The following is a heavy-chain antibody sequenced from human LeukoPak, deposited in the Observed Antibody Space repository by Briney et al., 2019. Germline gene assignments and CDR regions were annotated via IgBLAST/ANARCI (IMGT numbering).Heavy chain of an antibody. CDR1: GGSISPYY. Sequence: KASETLSLTCTVSGGSISPYYWSWIRQPPGKGLEWIGYIYHSGSTNYNPSLKSRVTISVDTSKNQFSLKLSSVTAADTAVYYCARRRYCSSTSCYNPQLDIVATTVPGGFDYWGQGTLVTVSS. CDR3: ARRRYCSSTSCYNPQLDIVATTVPGGFDY. J-gene: IGHJ4*02. CDR2: IYHSGST. D-gene: IGHD2-2*02. V-gene: IGHV4-59*12.